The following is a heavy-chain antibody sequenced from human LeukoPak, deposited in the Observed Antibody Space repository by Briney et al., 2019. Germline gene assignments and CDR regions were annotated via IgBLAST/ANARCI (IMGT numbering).Heavy chain of an antibody. CDR2: ISYDGSNK. CDR1: GFTFSSYA. CDR3: AKDSGVVITNAFDI. J-gene: IGHJ3*02. Sequence: GRSLRLSCAASGFTFSSYAMHWVRQAPGKGLEWVAVISYDGSNKYYADSVKGRFTISRDNSKNTLYLQMNSLRAEDTAVYYCAKDSGVVITNAFDIWGQGTMVTVSS. D-gene: IGHD3-22*01. V-gene: IGHV3-30*04.